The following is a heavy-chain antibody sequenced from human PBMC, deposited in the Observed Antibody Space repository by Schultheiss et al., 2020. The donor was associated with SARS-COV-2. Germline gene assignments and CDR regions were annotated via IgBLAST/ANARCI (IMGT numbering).Heavy chain of an antibody. CDR2: ISSSGSTI. CDR3: AKEGPPTTMVQGVIWEGHV. Sequence: GESLKISCAASGFTFSSYSMNWVRQAPGKGLEWVSYISSSGSTIYYADSVKGRFTISRDNSKNTLYLQMNSLRAEDTAVYYCAKEGPPTTMVQGVIWEGHVWGQGTLVTVAS. CDR1: GFTFSSYS. J-gene: IGHJ4*02. V-gene: IGHV3-48*01. D-gene: IGHD3-10*01.